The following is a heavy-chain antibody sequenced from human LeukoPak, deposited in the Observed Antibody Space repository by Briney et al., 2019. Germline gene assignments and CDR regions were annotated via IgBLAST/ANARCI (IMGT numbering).Heavy chain of an antibody. V-gene: IGHV3-21*01. CDR2: ISSSSSYI. Sequence: GGSLRLSCEASGFTFSSYSMNWVRQAPGKGLEWVSSISSSSSYIYYADSVKGRFTISRDNAKNSLYLQMNSLRAEDTAVYYCAREPRGAYSSGWKEYDYWGQGTLVTVSS. J-gene: IGHJ4*02. D-gene: IGHD6-19*01. CDR3: AREPRGAYSSGWKEYDY. CDR1: GFTFSSYS.